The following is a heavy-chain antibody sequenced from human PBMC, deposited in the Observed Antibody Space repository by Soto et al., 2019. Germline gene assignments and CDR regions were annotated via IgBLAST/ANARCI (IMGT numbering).Heavy chain of an antibody. D-gene: IGHD6-13*01. CDR3: ASDRDSSPPDLFAL. CDR1: GNTIARYV. J-gene: IGHJ5*02. CDR2: VNAGDGKT. Sequence: GNTIARYVMQWGGQAPGQKEEGVGGVNAGDGKTKNSQKIQGRVTITRDTSASTAYMELSSLRSEDTAVYYCASDRDSSPPDLFALWGQGTLVTVSA. V-gene: IGHV1-3*01.